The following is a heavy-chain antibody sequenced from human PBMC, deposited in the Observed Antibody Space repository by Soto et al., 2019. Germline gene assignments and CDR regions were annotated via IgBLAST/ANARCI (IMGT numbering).Heavy chain of an antibody. V-gene: IGHV4-61*01. J-gene: IGHJ6*02. CDR1: GGSVSSGSYY. CDR3: ARVKLSQSTFYYYYGLNV. CDR2: IYYSGST. Sequence: PSETLSLTCTVSGGSVSSGSYYWSWIRQPPGKGLEWIGYIYYSGSTNYNPSLKSRVTISVDTSKNQFSLKLSSVTAADTAVYYCARVKLSQSTFYYYYGLNVWGQGTTVTVSS.